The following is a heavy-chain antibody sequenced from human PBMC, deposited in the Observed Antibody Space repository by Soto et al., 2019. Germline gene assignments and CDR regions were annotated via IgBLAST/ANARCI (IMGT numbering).Heavy chain of an antibody. V-gene: IGHV4-30-4*01. Sequence: PSETLSLTCAVYGGSISSGDDYWSWIRQPPGKGLEWIGDIYDSGRTYDNPSLKSRVTISVDTSKSQFSLNLSSVTAADTAVYYCARGLDYYDTSGYYYDAFDIWGQGTMVTVSS. D-gene: IGHD3-22*01. CDR3: ARGLDYYDTSGYYYDAFDI. CDR2: IYDSGRT. CDR1: GGSISSGDDY. J-gene: IGHJ3*02.